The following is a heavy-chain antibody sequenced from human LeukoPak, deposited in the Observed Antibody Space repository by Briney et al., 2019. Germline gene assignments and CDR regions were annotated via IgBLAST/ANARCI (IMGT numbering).Heavy chain of an antibody. D-gene: IGHD3-22*01. CDR1: GGSISSYY. J-gene: IGHJ6*02. Sequence: SETLSLTCTVSGGSISSYYWSWIRQPPGKGLEWIGYIYYSGSTNYNPSLRSRVTISVDTSKNQFSLDLRSVTAADTAVYYCARGPHYHDSSGYSPSYSYAMDVWGQGTTVIVSS. CDR2: IYYSGST. V-gene: IGHV4-59*01. CDR3: ARGPHYHDSSGYSPSYSYAMDV.